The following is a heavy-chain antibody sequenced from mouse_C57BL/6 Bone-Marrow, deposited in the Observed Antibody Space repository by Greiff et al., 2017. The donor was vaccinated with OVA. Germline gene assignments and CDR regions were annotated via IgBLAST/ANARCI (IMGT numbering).Heavy chain of an antibody. D-gene: IGHD2-1*01. CDR1: GYTFTSYW. CDR2: IDPSDSYT. CDR3: AREDYYL. J-gene: IGHJ2*01. V-gene: IGHV1-50*01. Sequence: VQLQQSGAELVKPGASVKLSCKASGYTFTSYWMQWVKQRPGQGLEWIGEIDPSDSYTNYNQKFKGKATLTVDTSSSTAYMQLSSLTSEDSAVYYCAREDYYLWGQGTTLTVSS.